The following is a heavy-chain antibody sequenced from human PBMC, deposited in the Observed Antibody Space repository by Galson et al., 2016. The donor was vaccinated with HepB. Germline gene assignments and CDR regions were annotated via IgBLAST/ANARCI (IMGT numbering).Heavy chain of an antibody. J-gene: IGHJ5*02. V-gene: IGHV4-59*01. CDR3: AGYCSSTSCYVGGGFRDNWFDP. CDR2: IYSDGST. CDR1: GGSISSYY. Sequence: SETLSLTCTVSGGSISSYYWSWIRQPPGKGLEWIGYIYSDGSTNYNPSLKSRLTISVDTSKNQFSLKLSSVTAADTAVYYCAGYCSSTSCYVGGGFRDNWFDPWGQGTLVTVSS. D-gene: IGHD2-2*01.